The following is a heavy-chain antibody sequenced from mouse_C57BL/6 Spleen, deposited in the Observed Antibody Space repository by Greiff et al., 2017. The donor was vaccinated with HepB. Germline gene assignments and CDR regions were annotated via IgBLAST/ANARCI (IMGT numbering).Heavy chain of an antibody. CDR2: IYPGSGNT. CDR1: GYTFTDYY. Sequence: VQLQQSAAELVRPGASVKLSCKASGYTFTDYYINWVKQRPGQGLEWIARIYPGSGNTYYNEKFKGKATLTAEKSSSTAYMQLSSLTSEDSAVYFCARDDSNYVSFAYWGQGTLVTVSA. V-gene: IGHV1-76*01. CDR3: ARDDSNYVSFAY. D-gene: IGHD2-5*01. J-gene: IGHJ3*01.